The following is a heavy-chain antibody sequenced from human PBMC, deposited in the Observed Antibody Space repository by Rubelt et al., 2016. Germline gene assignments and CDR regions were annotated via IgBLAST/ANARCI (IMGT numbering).Heavy chain of an antibody. J-gene: IGHJ4*02. V-gene: IGHV3-74*01. CDR3: AKGGNVVVTARLYYFDY. CDR2: ISTDGRST. Sequence: EVQLVESGGGLVQPGGSLRLSCAASGFTFTNYWTHWVRQAPGKGLVWISRISTDGRSTSYADSVKGRFTISRGNAKNTLYLQMNSLRVEDTAVYYCAKGGNVVVTARLYYFDYWGQGTLVTVSS. CDR1: GFTFTNYW. D-gene: IGHD2-21*02.